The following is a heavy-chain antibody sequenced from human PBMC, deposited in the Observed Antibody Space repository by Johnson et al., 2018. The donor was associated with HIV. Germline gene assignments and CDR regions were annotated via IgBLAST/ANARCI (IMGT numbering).Heavy chain of an antibody. D-gene: IGHD1-1*01. CDR3: AREEPRDNDAFDI. Sequence: QMQLVESGGGVVQPGRSLRLSCAASGFTFSSYGMHWVRQAPGKGLEWVAVIWYDGSNKYYADSVKGRFTISRDNSKNTLYLQMNSLRAEDTALYYCAREEPRDNDAFDIWGQGTMVTVSS. V-gene: IGHV3-33*01. CDR1: GFTFSSYG. J-gene: IGHJ3*02. CDR2: IWYDGSNK.